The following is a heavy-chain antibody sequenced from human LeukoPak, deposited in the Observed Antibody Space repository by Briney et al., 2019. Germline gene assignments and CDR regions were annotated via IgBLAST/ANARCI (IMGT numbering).Heavy chain of an antibody. CDR1: AFIFSGHW. Sequence: GGSLRLSCEGSAFIFSGHWMNWVRQTPGKGLEWVASIKEDGSERQYVDSVKGRFSISRDNTKGSLFLQLNSLRAEDTAVYYCAREMATGPFDYWGQGTLVTVSS. J-gene: IGHJ4*02. V-gene: IGHV3-7*03. CDR3: AREMATGPFDY. D-gene: IGHD5-24*01. CDR2: IKEDGSER.